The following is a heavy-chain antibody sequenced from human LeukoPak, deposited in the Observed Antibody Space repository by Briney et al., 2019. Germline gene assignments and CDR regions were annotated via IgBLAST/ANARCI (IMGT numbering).Heavy chain of an antibody. V-gene: IGHV1-2*02. CDR2: INPNSGGT. CDR1: GYTFTGYY. J-gene: IGHJ3*02. D-gene: IGHD3-22*01. Sequence: GASVKVSCKASGYTFTGYYMHWVRQAPGQGLEWMGWINPNSGGTNYAQKFQGRVTMTRDTSISTAYMELSRLRSDDTAVYYCASPWDDYDSLDAFDMWGQGTMVIVSS. CDR3: ASPWDDYDSLDAFDM.